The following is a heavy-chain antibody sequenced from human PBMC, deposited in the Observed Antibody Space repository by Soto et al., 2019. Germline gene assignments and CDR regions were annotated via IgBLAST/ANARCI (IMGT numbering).Heavy chain of an antibody. J-gene: IGHJ4*02. CDR1: GYTFINHG. CDR3: ARDFYPLAYYFDP. CDR2: VSGSNGNT. Sequence: QVQLVQSEAEVKKPGASVKVSCEASGYTFINHGISRVRQAPGQGLEWMGWVSGSNGNTKYAQKFHGRVPMTTETSTSTAHMELRNLRSDDTAVYFCARDFYPLAYYFDPWGQGTLVTVSS. V-gene: IGHV1-18*04.